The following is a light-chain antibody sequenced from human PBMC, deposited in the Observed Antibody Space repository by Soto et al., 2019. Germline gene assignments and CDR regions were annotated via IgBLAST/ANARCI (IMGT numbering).Light chain of an antibody. CDR1: QSISSY. V-gene: IGKV1-39*01. CDR3: QQGYSTPIT. J-gene: IGKJ5*01. Sequence: DIQMTQSPSSLSAAAGDRVTITWRASQSISSYLNWYQQKPGKAPKLLIYAASSLQSGVPSRFSGSGSATDFTLTISSLQPEDFATYYCQQGYSTPITFGQGTRLEIK. CDR2: AAS.